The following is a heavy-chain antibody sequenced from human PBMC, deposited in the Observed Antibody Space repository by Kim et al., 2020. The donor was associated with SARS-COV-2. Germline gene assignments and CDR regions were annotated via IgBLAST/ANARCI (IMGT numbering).Heavy chain of an antibody. D-gene: IGHD2-2*01. CDR1: GFSFSSYA. V-gene: IGHV3-23*01. CDR3: ANLPVVGYCSSTSCYVPN. CDR2: ISGSGGSP. Sequence: GGSLRLSCAASGFSFSSYAMSWVRQAPGKGLEWVSAISGSGGSPYYADSVKGRFTISRDNSKNTLYLQMNSLRAEDTAVYYCANLPVVGYCSSTSCYVPNWGQGTLVTVSS. J-gene: IGHJ4*02.